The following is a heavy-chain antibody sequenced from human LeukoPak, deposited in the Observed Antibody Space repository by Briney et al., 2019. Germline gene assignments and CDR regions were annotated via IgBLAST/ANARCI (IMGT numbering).Heavy chain of an antibody. Sequence: ASVKVSCKASGYTFTRYGISWVRQAPGQVLEWMGWISADNANTNFAQKFQDRVIMPTDTSTSTAYMEVRSLRSDDTAIYYCARDPRMYSSSSTRGGYYYGMDVWGQGTRVTVSS. J-gene: IGHJ6*02. CDR1: GYTFTRYG. CDR3: ARDPRMYSSSSTRGGYYYGMDV. D-gene: IGHD6-6*01. CDR2: ISADNANT. V-gene: IGHV1-18*01.